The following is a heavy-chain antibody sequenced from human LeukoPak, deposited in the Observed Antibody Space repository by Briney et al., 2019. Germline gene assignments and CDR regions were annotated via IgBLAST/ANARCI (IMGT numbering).Heavy chain of an antibody. J-gene: IGHJ4*02. CDR1: GGTFSSYA. D-gene: IGHD3-22*01. CDR3: ARVADDSSGYYYFDY. CDR2: IIPIFGTA. V-gene: IGHV1-69*05. Sequence: SVKVSRKASGGTFSSYAISWVRQAPGQGLEWMGGIIPIFGTANYAQIFQGRVTITTDESTRTAYMELSSLRSEDTAVYYCARVADDSSGYYYFDYWGQGTLVTASS.